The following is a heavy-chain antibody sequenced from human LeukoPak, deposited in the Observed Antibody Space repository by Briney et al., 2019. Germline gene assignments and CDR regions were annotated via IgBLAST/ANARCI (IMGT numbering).Heavy chain of an antibody. J-gene: IGHJ4*02. CDR3: ARAHLSSGRIGYRTLDY. Sequence: GGSLRLPCEPSGFTFSSYSMNWVRQAPGRGLEWASYISNRGHTIYYADSVKGRFTVSRDNVKNSLYLHMNSLRAEDTAVYFCARAHLSSGRIGYRTLDYWGQGTLVTVSS. D-gene: IGHD6-25*01. V-gene: IGHV3-48*01. CDR1: GFTFSSYS. CDR2: ISNRGHTI.